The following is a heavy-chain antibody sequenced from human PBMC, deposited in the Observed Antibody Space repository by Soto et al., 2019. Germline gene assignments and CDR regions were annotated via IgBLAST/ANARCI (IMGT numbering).Heavy chain of an antibody. D-gene: IGHD1-20*01. J-gene: IGHJ4*02. CDR1: GVSITPYY. CDR2: VYHTGNT. V-gene: IGHV4-59*01. Sequence: SETLSLTCTVSGVSITPYYWTWIRHPPGKGLEWIGYVYHTGNTYYNPSLKSRVTISLDTSKNQVSLRLKSVTAADTAVYYCAREQYNWKLWGQGTLVTVSS. CDR3: AREQYNWKL.